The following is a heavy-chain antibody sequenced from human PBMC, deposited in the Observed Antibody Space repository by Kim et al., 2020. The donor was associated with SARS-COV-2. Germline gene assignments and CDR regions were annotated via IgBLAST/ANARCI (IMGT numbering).Heavy chain of an antibody. D-gene: IGHD2-15*01. V-gene: IGHV4-4*02. CDR1: GGSISSSNW. J-gene: IGHJ3*02. Sequence: SETLSLTCAVSGGSISSSNWWSWVRQPPGKGLEWIGEIYHSGSTNYNPSLKSRVTISVDKSKNQFSLKLSSVTAADTAVYYCAREAVESVVDSAFDIWGQGTMVTVSS. CDR3: AREAVESVVDSAFDI. CDR2: IYHSGST.